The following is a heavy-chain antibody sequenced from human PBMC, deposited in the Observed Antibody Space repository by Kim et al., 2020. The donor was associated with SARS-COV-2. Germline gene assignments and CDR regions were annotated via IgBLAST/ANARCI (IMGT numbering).Heavy chain of an antibody. CDR1: GGTFSSCA. J-gene: IGHJ4*02. Sequence: SVKVSCKASGGTFSSCASSGVRQAAGQGLEWMGRIISIFGTATDAKKFQGRVTITADESTSTDYMELSSLRSEDTAGYYCARDTFWGQGTLVTVSS. CDR2: IISIFGTA. CDR3: ARDTF. V-gene: IGHV1-69*13.